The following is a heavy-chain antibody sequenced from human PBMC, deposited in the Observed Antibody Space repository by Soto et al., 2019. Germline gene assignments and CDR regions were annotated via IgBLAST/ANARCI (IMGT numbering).Heavy chain of an antibody. Sequence: QVQLVQSGAEVKKPGASVKVSCKASGYTFTSYDINWVRQATGQGLEWMGWMNPNSGNTGYAHKYQGRVTMTRNTSRSTGYVKQSSLRSEDTAVDYCARWYSSYGDWFDPWVQGTLVTVSS. J-gene: IGHJ5*02. CDR3: ARWYSSYGDWFDP. CDR1: GYTFTSYD. V-gene: IGHV1-8*01. CDR2: MNPNSGNT. D-gene: IGHD6-19*01.